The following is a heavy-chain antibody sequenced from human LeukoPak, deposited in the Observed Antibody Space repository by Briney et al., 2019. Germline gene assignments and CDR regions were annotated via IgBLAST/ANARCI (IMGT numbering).Heavy chain of an antibody. CDR1: GFTVSSNY. CDR3: ARGGQRMFDY. V-gene: IGHV3-53*01. CDR2: IYSGGST. J-gene: IGHJ4*02. Sequence: PGGSLRLSCAASGFTVSSNYMSWVRQAPGKGLEWVSVIYSGGSTYYADSVKGRFTISRDNAKNSLFLQMSSLKAEDTAVYYCARGGQRMFDYWGQGTLVTVSS.